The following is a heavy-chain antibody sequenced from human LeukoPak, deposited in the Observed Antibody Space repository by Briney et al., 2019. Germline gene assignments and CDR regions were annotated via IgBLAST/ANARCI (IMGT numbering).Heavy chain of an antibody. CDR1: GFSVNDNY. J-gene: IGHJ4*02. D-gene: IGHD4-17*01. Sequence: GGSLILSCAVSGFSVNDNYMSWVRQAPGKGLQWVSVMFPDGRTYYADSVKGRFTISRDLARNTLLLQMHSLRADDTAVHYCARTNPAYGDYDYWGQGTLVTVSS. CDR3: ARTNPAYGDYDY. V-gene: IGHV3-53*01. CDR2: MFPDGRT.